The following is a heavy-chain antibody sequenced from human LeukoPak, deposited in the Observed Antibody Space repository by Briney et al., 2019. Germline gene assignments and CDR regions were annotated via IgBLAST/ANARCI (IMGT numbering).Heavy chain of an antibody. CDR3: ARDRSGYMGDAFDI. CDR2: IYYSGST. V-gene: IGHV4-30-4*02. CDR1: GGSISSGDYY. Sequence: PSETLSLTCTVSGGSISSGDYYWSWIRQPPGKGLEWIGYIYYSGSTYYNPSLKSRVTISVDTSKNQFSLKLSSVTAADTAVYYCARDRSGYMGDAFDIWGQGTMVTVSS. D-gene: IGHD5-12*01. J-gene: IGHJ3*02.